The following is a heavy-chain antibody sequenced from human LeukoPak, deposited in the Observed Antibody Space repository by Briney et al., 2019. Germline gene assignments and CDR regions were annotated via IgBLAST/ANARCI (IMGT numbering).Heavy chain of an antibody. Sequence: GGSLRLSCTASGFTFGDYAMSWFRQAPGKGLEWVSSISSSSSYIYYADSVKGRFTISRDNAKNSLYLQMNSLRAEDTAVYYCAREIPYGPLYGMDVWGQGTTVTVSS. J-gene: IGHJ6*02. CDR3: AREIPYGPLYGMDV. D-gene: IGHD2-8*01. CDR1: GFTFGDYA. V-gene: IGHV3-21*01. CDR2: ISSSSSYI.